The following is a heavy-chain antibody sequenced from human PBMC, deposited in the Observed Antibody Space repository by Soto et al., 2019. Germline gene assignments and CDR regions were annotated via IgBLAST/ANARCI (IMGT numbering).Heavy chain of an antibody. CDR1: GGSISSYY. CDR2: IYSSGST. V-gene: IGHV4-59*01. CDR3: ARGWGLVFDY. D-gene: IGHD2-21*02. J-gene: IGHJ4*02. Sequence: QVQLQESGPGLVKPSETLSLTCTVSGGSISSYYWSWIRQPPGKGLEWIGCIYSSGSTNYNPSLRSRVTVSVDTSKNQFSLKLSSVTAADTAVYYCARGWGLVFDYWGQGTLVTVSS.